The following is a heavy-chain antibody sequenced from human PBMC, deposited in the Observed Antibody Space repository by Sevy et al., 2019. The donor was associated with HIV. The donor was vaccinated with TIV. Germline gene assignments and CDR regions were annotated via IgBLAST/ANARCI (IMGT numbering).Heavy chain of an antibody. D-gene: IGHD3-22*01. CDR2: ISSSGSTI. CDR1: GFTFSDYY. CDR3: ARAPPYYYDSSGYYSLSKYWYFDL. J-gene: IGHJ2*01. Sequence: GGSLRLSCAASGFTFSDYYMSWIRQAPGKGLEWVSYISSSGSTIYYADSLKGRFTISRDNAKNSLYLQMNSLRAEDTAVYYCARAPPYYYDSSGYYSLSKYWYFDLWGRGTLVTVSS. V-gene: IGHV3-11*01.